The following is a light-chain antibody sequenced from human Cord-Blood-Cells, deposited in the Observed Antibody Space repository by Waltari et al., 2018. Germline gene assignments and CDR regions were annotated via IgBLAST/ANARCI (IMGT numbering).Light chain of an antibody. V-gene: IGKV4-1*01. J-gene: IGKJ4*01. CDR1: QSVLYSSNNKNY. CDR3: QQYYSTPLT. Sequence: DIVMTPSPDSLAVSLGERATINCKSSQSVLYSSNNKNYFAWYQQKPGQPPKLLIYWASPRASGVPGRFSGSGSGTDFTLTISSLQAEDVAVYYCQQYYSTPLTFGGGTKVEIK. CDR2: WAS.